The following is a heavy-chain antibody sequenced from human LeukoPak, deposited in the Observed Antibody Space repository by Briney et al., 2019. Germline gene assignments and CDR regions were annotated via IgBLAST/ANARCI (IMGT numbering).Heavy chain of an antibody. CDR3: ARVLPAAPFDY. J-gene: IGHJ4*02. CDR2: IYYSGST. CDR1: GGSISSSSYY. D-gene: IGHD2-2*01. Sequence: PSETLSLTCTVSGGSISSSSYYWGWIRQPPGKGLEWIGSIYYSGSTYYNPSLKSRVTISVDTSKNQFSLKLSSVTAADTAVYYCARVLPAAPFDYWGQGTLVTVSS. V-gene: IGHV4-39*07.